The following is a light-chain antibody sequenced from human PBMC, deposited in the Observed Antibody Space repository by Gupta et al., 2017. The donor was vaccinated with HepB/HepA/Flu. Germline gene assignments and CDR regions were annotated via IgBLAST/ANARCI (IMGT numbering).Light chain of an antibody. V-gene: IGKV4-1*01. Sequence: DIVMTQSPYSLAVSLGERATINCRSSQSVLYNSNGKNYLAWYQQKPGQPPRLLISWASTRESGVPDRFDGSGSGTDFTLTISSLLAEDVAVYYCQQYVTTPRTFGQGTKVEIK. J-gene: IGKJ1*01. CDR3: QQYVTTPRT. CDR1: QSVLYNSNGKNY. CDR2: WAS.